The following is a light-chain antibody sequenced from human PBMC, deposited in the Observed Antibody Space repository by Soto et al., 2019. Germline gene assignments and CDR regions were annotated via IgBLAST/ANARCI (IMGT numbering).Light chain of an antibody. Sequence: QSALTQPASVSGSPGQSITISCTGTSSDIGGYNYVSWYQQYPGKAPKLMIYEVSNRPSGVSNRFSGSKSGNTASLTISGLRADDEADYHCSSYTSTSALFFFGTGTKLTVL. J-gene: IGLJ1*01. CDR2: EVS. CDR1: SSDIGGYNY. CDR3: SSYTSTSALFF. V-gene: IGLV2-14*01.